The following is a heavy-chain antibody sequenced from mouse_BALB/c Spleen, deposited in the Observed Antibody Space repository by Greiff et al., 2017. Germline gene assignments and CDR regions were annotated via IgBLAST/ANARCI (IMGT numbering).Heavy chain of an antibody. V-gene: IGHV4-1*02. D-gene: IGHD1-2*01. CDR2: INPDSSTI. CDR3: ARHGPGYYAMDY. CDR1: GFDFSRYW. Sequence: EVMLVESGGGLVQPGGSLKLSCAASGFDFSRYWMSWVRQAPGKGLEWIGEINPDSSTINYTPSLKDKFIISRDNAKNTLYLQMSKVRSEDTALYYCARHGPGYYAMDYWGQGTSVTVSS. J-gene: IGHJ4*01.